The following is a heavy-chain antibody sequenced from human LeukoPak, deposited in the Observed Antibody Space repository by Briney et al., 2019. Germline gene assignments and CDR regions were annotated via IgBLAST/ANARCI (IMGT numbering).Heavy chain of an antibody. Sequence: SETLSLTCAVYGGSFSGCYWSWIRQPPGKGLEWIGEINHSGSTNYNPSLKSRVTISVDTSKNQFSLKLSSVTAADTAVYYCARVRIQLWPTRLDYGMDVWGQGTTVTVSS. CDR1: GGSFSGCY. CDR3: ARVRIQLWPTRLDYGMDV. CDR2: INHSGST. V-gene: IGHV4-34*01. D-gene: IGHD5-18*01. J-gene: IGHJ6*02.